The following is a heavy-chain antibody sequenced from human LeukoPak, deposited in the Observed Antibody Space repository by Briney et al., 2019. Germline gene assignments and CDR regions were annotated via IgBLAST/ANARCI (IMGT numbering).Heavy chain of an antibody. CDR1: GGSISSGGYS. J-gene: IGHJ3*02. V-gene: IGHV4-30-2*01. Sequence: SETLSLTCAVSGGSISSGGYSWSWIRQPPGKGLEWIGYIYHSGSTYYNPSLKSRVTISVDRSKNQFSLKLSSATAADTAVYYCARGLGSDAFDIWGQGTMVTVSS. D-gene: IGHD3-16*01. CDR3: ARGLGSDAFDI. CDR2: IYHSGST.